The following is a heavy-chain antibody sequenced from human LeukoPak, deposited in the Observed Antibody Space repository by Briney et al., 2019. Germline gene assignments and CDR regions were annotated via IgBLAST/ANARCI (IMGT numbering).Heavy chain of an antibody. J-gene: IGHJ4*02. D-gene: IGHD3-10*02. CDR3: AKELDTMFFDY. CDR1: GFNFDRYT. Sequence: GGSLRLSCATSGFNFDRYTIHWVRQAPGKGLEWVSLAGWAGGTTFYSDSVRGRFTISRDSGRKSVYLQMNSLTTDDTAFYFCAKELDTMFFDYWGQGALVTVSS. CDR2: AGWAGGTT. V-gene: IGHV3-43*01.